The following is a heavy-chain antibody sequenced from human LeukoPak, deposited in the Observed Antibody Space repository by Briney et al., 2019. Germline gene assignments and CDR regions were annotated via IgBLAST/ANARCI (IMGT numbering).Heavy chain of an antibody. V-gene: IGHV3-30*04. CDR3: AKAGPGFGFDY. CDR1: GFTFSSYA. J-gene: IGHJ4*02. CDR2: ISYDESNK. Sequence: PGRSLRLSCAASGFTFSSYAMHWVRQAPGKGLEWVAVISYDESNKYYADSVKGRFTISRDDAKNSLNLQMNSLRAEDTALYYCAKAGPGFGFDYWGQGTLVTVSS. D-gene: IGHD3-10*01.